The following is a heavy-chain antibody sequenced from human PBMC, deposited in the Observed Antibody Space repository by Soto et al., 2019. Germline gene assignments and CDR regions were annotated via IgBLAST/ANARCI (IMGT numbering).Heavy chain of an antibody. CDR3: ARRYCSGTSCLNWIEP. CDR2: IYYSGRT. D-gene: IGHD2-15*01. J-gene: IGHJ5*02. V-gene: IGHV4-30-4*01. CDR1: GGSIISDDFY. Sequence: QVQLQESGPGLLKPSQTLSLTCTVSGGSIISDDFYWRWIRHPPGKGLEWIGYIYYSGRTFYNPSLESRVTLAVDTSKRKVSLKLTSVTATDTAVYYCARRYCSGTSCLNWIEPLGQGSRVTVSS.